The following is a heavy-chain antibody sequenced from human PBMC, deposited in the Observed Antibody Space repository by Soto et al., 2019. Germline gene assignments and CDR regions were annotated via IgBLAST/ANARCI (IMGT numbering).Heavy chain of an antibody. CDR1: GFTFSSYA. J-gene: IGHJ4*02. CDR3: AKSGGYNYGYQETDY. Sequence: EVPLLESGGGLVQPGGSLRLSCAASGFTFSSYAMSWVRQAPGKGLEWVSGISGSGGSTNYADSVKGRFTISRDNSKNTLYLQMNSLRAEDTAVYYCAKSGGYNYGYQETDYWGQGTLVTVSS. D-gene: IGHD5-18*01. V-gene: IGHV3-23*01. CDR2: ISGSGGST.